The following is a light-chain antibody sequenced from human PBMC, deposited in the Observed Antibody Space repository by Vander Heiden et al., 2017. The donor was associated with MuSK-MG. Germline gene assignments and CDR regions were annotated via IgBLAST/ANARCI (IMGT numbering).Light chain of an antibody. Sequence: EIVLTQSPVTLSCSPGERATLSCSASQNINNYLAWYQQKPGQAPRLLIFDASNRATGTPARFSHPAYGTHFILTISSQEPVDFPVYFSQQRSLCAPAERFGQATKEEIK. CDR1: QNINNY. CDR2: DAS. CDR3: QQRSLCAPAER. J-gene: IGKJ1*01. V-gene: IGKV3-11*01.